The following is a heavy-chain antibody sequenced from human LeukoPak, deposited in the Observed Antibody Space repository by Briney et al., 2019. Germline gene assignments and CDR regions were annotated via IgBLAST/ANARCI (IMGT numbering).Heavy chain of an antibody. V-gene: IGHV4-59*01. CDR3: ARGYNWFDP. Sequence: SETLSLTCTVSGGSTSSYYWSWIRQPPGKGMEWIGNIYYSGRTNYNPSLKSRVTISVDTSKNQFSLKPSSVTAADTAVYYCARGYNWFDPWGQGTLVTVSS. CDR1: GGSTSSYY. J-gene: IGHJ5*02. CDR2: IYYSGRT.